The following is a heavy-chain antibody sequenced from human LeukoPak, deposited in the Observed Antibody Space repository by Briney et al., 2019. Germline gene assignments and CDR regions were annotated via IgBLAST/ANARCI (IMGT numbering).Heavy chain of an antibody. V-gene: IGHV1-46*01. CDR1: GYTFTSYY. D-gene: IGHD3-22*01. Sequence: ASVKVSCKASGYTFTSYYMHWVRQAPGQGLEWMGIINPSGGSTSYAQKFQGRVTMTRDTSTSTVYMELSSLRSEDTAVYYCARESTDYYDTSGYYYGPIYWGQGTLVTVSS. CDR2: INPSGGST. J-gene: IGHJ4*02. CDR3: ARESTDYYDTSGYYYGPIY.